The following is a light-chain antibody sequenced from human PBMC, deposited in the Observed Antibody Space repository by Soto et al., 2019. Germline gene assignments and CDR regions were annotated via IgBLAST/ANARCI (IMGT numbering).Light chain of an antibody. CDR1: QIVGLNY. Sequence: ESVLPQSPGTLSFSPGARATLSCRASQIVGLNYLAFCQQMPFHAPRLLISGASSRGSSIPDRFSGSGSETEFTLTISSLQPEDFALYYCQHYDGWPITFGQGTRLEI. CDR3: QHYDGWPIT. J-gene: IGKJ5*01. CDR2: GAS. V-gene: IGKV3-20*01.